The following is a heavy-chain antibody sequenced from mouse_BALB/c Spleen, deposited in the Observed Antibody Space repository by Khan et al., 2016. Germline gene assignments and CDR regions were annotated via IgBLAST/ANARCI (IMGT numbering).Heavy chain of an antibody. V-gene: IGHV3-2*02. CDR2: ISYSGST. J-gene: IGHJ2*01. Sequence: EVKLLESGPGLVKPSQSLSLTCTVTGYSITSGYGWNWIRQFPGNKLEWMGYISYSGSTNYNPSLKSRISITRDTSKNPFFLQLNSVTTVDTATYYCARTARIKYWGQGTTLTVSS. CDR1: GYSITSGYG. CDR3: ARTARIKY. D-gene: IGHD1-2*01.